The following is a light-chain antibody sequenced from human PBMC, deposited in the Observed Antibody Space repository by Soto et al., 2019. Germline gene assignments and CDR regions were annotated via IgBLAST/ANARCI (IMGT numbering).Light chain of an antibody. CDR2: EVS. V-gene: IGLV2-14*01. CDR1: SSDVGGYKY. CDR3: SSYTSSNTLV. Sequence: QSVLTQPASVSGSPGQSITISCSGTSSDVGGYKYVSWYQQHPGKAPKLIIYEVSNRPSGVSNRFSASTSGNTASLTISGLQAEDEADYFCSSYTSSNTLVFGGGTKLTVL. J-gene: IGLJ3*02.